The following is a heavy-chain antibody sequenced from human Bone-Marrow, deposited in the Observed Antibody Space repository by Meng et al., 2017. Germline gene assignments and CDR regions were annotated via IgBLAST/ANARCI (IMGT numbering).Heavy chain of an antibody. CDR3: ARQEGAFDY. CDR2: TYYRSKWYN. Sequence: QIQLQQSCPGLVKPSQPLSLPCAISGDSVSSNSAAWNWLRQSPSRGLEWLGRTYYRSKWYNDYAVSVKSRITINPDTSKNQFSLQLNSVTPEDTAVYYCARQEGAFDYWGQGTLVTVSS. D-gene: IGHD3-16*01. V-gene: IGHV6-1*01. J-gene: IGHJ4*02. CDR1: GDSVSSNSAA.